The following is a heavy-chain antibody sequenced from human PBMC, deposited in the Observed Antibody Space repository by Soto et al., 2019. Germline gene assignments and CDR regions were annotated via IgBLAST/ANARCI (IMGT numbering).Heavy chain of an antibody. CDR2: IYYAGTT. V-gene: IGHV4-59*08. CDR1: DGSISPFY. D-gene: IGHD3-22*01. CDR3: ARLGGYYQALDS. J-gene: IGHJ4*02. Sequence: SETLSLTCTVSDGSISPFYWSWIRQPPGKGLEWIGYIYYAGTTTYNPSLKSRVSISVDTSKNEVSLKLTSVTAADTAVYYCARLGGYYQALDSWGQG.